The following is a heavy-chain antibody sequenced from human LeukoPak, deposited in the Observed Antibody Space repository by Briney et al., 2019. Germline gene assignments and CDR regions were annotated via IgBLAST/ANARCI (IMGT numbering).Heavy chain of an antibody. V-gene: IGHV3-21*01. J-gene: IGHJ3*02. CDR1: GFTFSSYS. CDR3: ARASADVVVIRGAFDI. CDR2: ISSSSSYI. Sequence: NPGGSLRLSCAASGFTFSSYSMNWVRQAPGKGLEWVSSISSSSSYIYYADSVKGRFTISRDNAKNSLYLQMNSLRAEDTAVYYCARASADVVVIRGAFDIWGQGTMVTVSS. D-gene: IGHD2-21*01.